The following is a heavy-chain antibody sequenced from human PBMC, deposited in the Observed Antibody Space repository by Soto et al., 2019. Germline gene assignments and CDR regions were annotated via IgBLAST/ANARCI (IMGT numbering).Heavy chain of an antibody. CDR1: GGSISSGGYY. CDR2: IYYSGST. CDR3: ARDRGYMVRRVMSDLYYYYGMDV. Sequence: QVQLQESGPGLVKPSQTLSLTCTVSGGSISSGGYYWSWIRQHPGKGLEWIGYIYYSGSTYYNPSLKSRVTISVDTSKNQFSLKLSSVTAADTAVYYCARDRGYMVRRVMSDLYYYYGMDVWGQGTTVTVSS. D-gene: IGHD3-10*01. V-gene: IGHV4-31*03. J-gene: IGHJ6*02.